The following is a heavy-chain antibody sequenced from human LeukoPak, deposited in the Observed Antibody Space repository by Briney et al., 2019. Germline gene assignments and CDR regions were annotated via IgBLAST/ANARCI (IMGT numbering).Heavy chain of an antibody. D-gene: IGHD3-10*01. CDR2: IYYSGST. V-gene: IGHV4-59*08. J-gene: IGHJ5*02. Sequence: SETLSLTCTVSGGSISSYYWSWIRQPPGKGLEWIGYIYYSGSTNYNPSLKSRVTISVDTSKNQFSLKLSSVTAADTAVYYCARQRGYYGSGSIDPWGQGTLVTVSS. CDR3: ARQRGYYGSGSIDP. CDR1: GGSISSYY.